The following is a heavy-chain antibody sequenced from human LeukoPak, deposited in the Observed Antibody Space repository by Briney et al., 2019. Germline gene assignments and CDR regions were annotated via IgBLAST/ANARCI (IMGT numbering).Heavy chain of an antibody. CDR1: GYSFTGFY. V-gene: IGHV1-2*02. CDR3: ATLGHSNAHFDNYGGMDV. CDR2: IHPNSGGT. D-gene: IGHD4-17*01. Sequence: ASVNVSCKASGYSFTGFYMHWMRQAPGQGLEWMGWIHPNSGGTKYAQKFQGRVTMTRDTSINTAYMELSSLTSDDTAVYYCATLGHSNAHFDNYGGMDVWGQGTTVAVSS. J-gene: IGHJ6*02.